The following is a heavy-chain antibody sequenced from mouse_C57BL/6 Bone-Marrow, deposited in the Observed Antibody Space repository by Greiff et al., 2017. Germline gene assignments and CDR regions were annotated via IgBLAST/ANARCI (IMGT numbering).Heavy chain of an antibody. Sequence: VQLQQPGAELVRPGTSVKLSCKASGYTFTSYWMHWVKQRPGQGLEWIGVIDPSDSYTNYNQKFKGKATLTVDTSSSTAYMQLSSLTSEDSAVYYCARYSSWCAYWGQGGLCTVSA. CDR2: IDPSDSYT. J-gene: IGHJ3*01. V-gene: IGHV1-59*01. CDR1: GYTFTSYW. CDR3: ARYSSWCAY.